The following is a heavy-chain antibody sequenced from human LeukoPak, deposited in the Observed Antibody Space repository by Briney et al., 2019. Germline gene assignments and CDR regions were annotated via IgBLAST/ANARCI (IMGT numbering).Heavy chain of an antibody. J-gene: IGHJ4*02. V-gene: IGHV4-39*01. D-gene: IGHD2-8*02. CDR3: VRLQRVLPSNDF. CDR2: IYYTGDS. CDR1: SGSIISISFY. Sequence: SETLSLTCSVSSGSIISISFYWAWVRQPPEKGLEWIGHIYYTGDSYLNTSLMSRVTLSVDTSKNQFSLKVNSVTVADTAVYYCVRLQRVLPSNDFWGQGTLVTVSS.